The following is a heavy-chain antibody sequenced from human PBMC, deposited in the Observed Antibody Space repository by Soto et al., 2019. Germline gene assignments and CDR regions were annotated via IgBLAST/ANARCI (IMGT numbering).Heavy chain of an antibody. CDR1: GGSISSSSYY. V-gene: IGHV4-39*07. D-gene: IGHD3-10*01. Sequence: PSETLSLTCTVSGGSISSSSYYWGWIRQPPGKGLEWIGSIYYSGSTNYNPSLKSRVTISVDTSKNQFSLKLSSVTAADTAVYYCARGVDTMVRGVTPPHYYYYYGMDVWGQGTTVT. CDR3: ARGVDTMVRGVTPPHYYYYYGMDV. CDR2: IYYSGST. J-gene: IGHJ6*02.